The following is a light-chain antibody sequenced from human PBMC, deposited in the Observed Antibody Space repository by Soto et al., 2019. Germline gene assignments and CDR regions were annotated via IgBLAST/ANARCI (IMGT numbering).Light chain of an antibody. CDR1: SSDVGGYNY. V-gene: IGLV2-14*01. J-gene: IGLJ2*01. CDR2: GVS. CDR3: SSYKTSSTVVV. Sequence: QSVLTQPASVSGSPGQSITISCTGTSSDVGGYNYVSWYQQYPGKAPKLMIFGVSDRPSWVSNRFSGSKSGNTASLTISGLQAEDEADYYCSSYKTSSTVVVFGGGTKLTVL.